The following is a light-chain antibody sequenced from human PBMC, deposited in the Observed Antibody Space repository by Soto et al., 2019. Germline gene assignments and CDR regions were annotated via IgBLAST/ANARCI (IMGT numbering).Light chain of an antibody. J-gene: IGLJ1*01. CDR1: SSDVGAYKY. V-gene: IGLV2-14*01. Sequence: QSVLTQPASVSGSPGQSITISCTGTSSDVGAYKYVSWYQQQAGKSPRLMIYEVNNRPSGVSNRFSGSKSGNTASLTISGLQAEDEADYYCTAYKSSTTLYVFGSGTKLTVL. CDR3: TAYKSSTTLYV. CDR2: EVN.